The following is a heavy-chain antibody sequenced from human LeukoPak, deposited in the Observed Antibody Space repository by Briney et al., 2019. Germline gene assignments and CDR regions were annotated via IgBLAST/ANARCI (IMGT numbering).Heavy chain of an antibody. CDR3: ATASSGYGPFDY. CDR1: GGSISSGGYS. D-gene: IGHD3-22*01. CDR2: IYHSGST. J-gene: IGHJ4*02. V-gene: IGHV4-30-2*01. Sequence: PSETLSLTCAVSGGSISSGGYSWSWIRQPPGKGLEWIGYIYHSGSTYYNPSLKSRVTISVDTSKNQFSLKLSSVTAADTAVYYCATASSGYGPFDYWGQGTLVTVSS.